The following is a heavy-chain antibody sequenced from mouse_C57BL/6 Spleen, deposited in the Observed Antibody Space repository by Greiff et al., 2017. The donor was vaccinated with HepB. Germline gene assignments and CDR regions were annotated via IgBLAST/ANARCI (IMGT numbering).Heavy chain of an antibody. Sequence: EVKVVESGGDLVKPGGSLKLSCAASGFTFSSYGMSWVRQTPDKRLEWVATISSGGSYTYYPDSVKGRFTIARDNAKNTLYLQMSSLKSEDTAMYYCARSGGNPTRAMDYWGQGTSVTVSS. D-gene: IGHD2-1*01. CDR3: ARSGGNPTRAMDY. CDR2: ISSGGSYT. J-gene: IGHJ4*01. V-gene: IGHV5-6*01. CDR1: GFTFSSYG.